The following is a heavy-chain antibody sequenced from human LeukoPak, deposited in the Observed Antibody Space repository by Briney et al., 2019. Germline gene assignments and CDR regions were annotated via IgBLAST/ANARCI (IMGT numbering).Heavy chain of an antibody. V-gene: IGHV4-59*01. CDR2: IYYSGST. D-gene: IGHD3-9*01. CDR3: ARHYFTIPDAFDI. CDR1: GGSISSYY. J-gene: IGHJ3*02. Sequence: PSETLSLTCTVSGGSISSYYWSWIRQPPGKGLEWIGYIYYSGSTNYNPSLKSRVTISVDTSKNQFSLKLSSVTAADTAVYYCARHYFTIPDAFDIWGQGTMVTVSS.